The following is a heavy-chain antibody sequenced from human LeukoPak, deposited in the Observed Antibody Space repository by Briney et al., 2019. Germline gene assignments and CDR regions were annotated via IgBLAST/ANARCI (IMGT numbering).Heavy chain of an antibody. J-gene: IGHJ3*02. CDR1: GGSISNDF. CDR3: AGGGSPHI. D-gene: IGHD1-26*01. V-gene: IGHV4-4*07. Sequence: ASETLSLTCTVSGGSISNDFLTWVRQPAGKALEWIGRLYTSGSTTYNPSLKSRVTMSLDTSMTQFSLKLKSVTAADTAVYYCAGGGSPHIWGQGTMVTVSS. CDR2: LYTSGST.